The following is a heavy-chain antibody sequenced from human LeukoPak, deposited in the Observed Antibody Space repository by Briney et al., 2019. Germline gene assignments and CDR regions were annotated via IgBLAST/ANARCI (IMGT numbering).Heavy chain of an antibody. D-gene: IGHD2-15*01. CDR1: GYTFGNYE. V-gene: IGHV1-8*01. CDR3: ARGNCSGHACYTADFLQH. Sequence: ASVKVSCKASGYTFGNYENNWVRQAPGQGLEWMGWMKANSGDRGYPEKSRGRVTMTRDTSVSTAYMELNSLRFEDTAVYYCARGNCSGHACYTADFLQHWGQGTLITVSS. J-gene: IGHJ1*01. CDR2: MKANSGDR.